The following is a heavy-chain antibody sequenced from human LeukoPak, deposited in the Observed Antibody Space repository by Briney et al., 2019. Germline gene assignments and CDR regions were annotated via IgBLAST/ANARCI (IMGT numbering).Heavy chain of an antibody. CDR3: ARDFAGSCDY. Sequence: GASVKVSCKASGYTFTSYFLHWVRQAPGQGLEWMGWINAGNGNTKYSQNFQGRFTITRDTSASTAYMELTSLRSEDTAVYYCARDFAGSCDYWGQGTLVTVSS. CDR1: GYTFTSYF. CDR2: INAGNGNT. D-gene: IGHD1-1*01. J-gene: IGHJ4*02. V-gene: IGHV1-3*01.